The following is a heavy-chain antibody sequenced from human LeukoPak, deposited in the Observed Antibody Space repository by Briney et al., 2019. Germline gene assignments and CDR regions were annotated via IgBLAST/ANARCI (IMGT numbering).Heavy chain of an antibody. CDR3: ERENLDTAMVTYGY. Sequence: GASVKVSCKASGYTVTSYYMHWVRQAPGQGLEWMGILNPSGGSSSYAQKCQGRASLTRATATSTVCMDLSSLRSQKTDVYSCERENLDTAMVTYGYWGQGTLVTVSS. J-gene: IGHJ4*02. D-gene: IGHD5-18*01. CDR1: GYTVTSYY. CDR2: LNPSGGSS. V-gene: IGHV1-46*01.